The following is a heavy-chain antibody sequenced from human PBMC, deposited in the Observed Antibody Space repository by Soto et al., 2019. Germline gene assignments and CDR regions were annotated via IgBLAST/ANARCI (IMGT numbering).Heavy chain of an antibody. Sequence: GGSLRLSCAASGFTFDDYAMHWVRQAPGKGLEWVSLISLDGGSTYYADSVKGRFTISRDNSKNSLYLQMNSLRAEDTALHYCAKDMVTGSYSNYYGMDVCGQGTTVTVS. J-gene: IGHJ6*02. CDR2: ISLDGGST. V-gene: IGHV3-43D*04. CDR3: AKDMVTGSYSNYYGMDV. D-gene: IGHD1-26*01. CDR1: GFTFDDYA.